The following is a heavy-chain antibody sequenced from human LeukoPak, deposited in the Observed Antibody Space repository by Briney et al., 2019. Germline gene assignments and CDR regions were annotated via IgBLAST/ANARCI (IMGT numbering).Heavy chain of an antibody. D-gene: IGHD6-6*01. CDR2: IYNSGNT. CDR3: AGGSYYFDY. J-gene: IGHJ4*02. Sequence: SETLSVTCTVSGGSISSYYWSWIRQSPGKGLEWIGYIYNSGNTNYNPSLKSRVTISVDTSKNQFSLKLSSVTAADTAVYYCAGGSYYFDYWGQGTLVTVSS. V-gene: IGHV4-59*01. CDR1: GGSISSYY.